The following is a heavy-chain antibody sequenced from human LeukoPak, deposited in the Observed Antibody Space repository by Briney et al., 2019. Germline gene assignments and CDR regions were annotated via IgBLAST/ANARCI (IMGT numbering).Heavy chain of an antibody. V-gene: IGHV3-23*01. D-gene: IGHD2-2*01. CDR3: AKDLKVVPAAMGLDY. Sequence: GGSLRLSCAASGFTFSSYAMSWVRRAPGKGLEWVSAISGSGGSTYYADSVKGRFTISRDNSKNTLYLQMNSLRAEDTAVYYCAKDLKVVPAAMGLDYWGQGTLVTVSS. J-gene: IGHJ4*02. CDR2: ISGSGGST. CDR1: GFTFSSYA.